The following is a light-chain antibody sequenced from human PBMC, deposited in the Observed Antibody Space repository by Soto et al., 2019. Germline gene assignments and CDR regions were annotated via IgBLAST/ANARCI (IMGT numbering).Light chain of an antibody. Sequence: QAVVTQEPSLTVSPGGTATLTCASSTGAVTSGYYPNWFQQKPGQPPRALIYSTFSKHSWTPARFSGSLLGGKATLSLSGVQPEDEAEYYGLLYYSGGQLVCGRGTKLTVL. CDR3: LLYYSGGQLV. J-gene: IGLJ3*02. CDR1: TGAVTSGYY. CDR2: STF. V-gene: IGLV7-43*01.